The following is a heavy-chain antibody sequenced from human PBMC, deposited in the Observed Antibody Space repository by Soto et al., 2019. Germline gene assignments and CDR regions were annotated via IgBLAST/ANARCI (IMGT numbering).Heavy chain of an antibody. D-gene: IGHD3-16*02. Sequence: GASVKVSCKASGGTFSSYTISWVRQAPGQGLEWMGRIIPILGIANYAQKFQGRVTITADKSTSTAYMELSSLRSEDTAVYYCARDSNGRSLGELSLNNWFGPWGQGTLVTVSS. CDR1: GGTFSSYT. J-gene: IGHJ5*02. CDR3: ARDSNGRSLGELSLNNWFGP. V-gene: IGHV1-69*04. CDR2: IIPILGIA.